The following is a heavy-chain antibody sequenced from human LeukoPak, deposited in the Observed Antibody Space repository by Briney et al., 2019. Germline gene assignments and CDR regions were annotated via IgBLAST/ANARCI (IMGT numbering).Heavy chain of an antibody. CDR3: ARVIRSYYYDSSGYYNWFDP. D-gene: IGHD3-22*01. CDR1: GGSISSYY. CDR2: IYYSGST. V-gene: IGHV4-59*12. J-gene: IGHJ5*02. Sequence: LSETLSLTCTVSGGSISSYYWSWIRQPPGKGLDWMGHIYYSGSTNYNPSLKSRVTISVATSKNQFSLKLSSVTAADTAVYYCARVIRSYYYDSSGYYNWFDPWGQGTLVTASS.